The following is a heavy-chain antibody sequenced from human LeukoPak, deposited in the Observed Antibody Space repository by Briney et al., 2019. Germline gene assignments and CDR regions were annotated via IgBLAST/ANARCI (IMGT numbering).Heavy chain of an antibody. Sequence: GGSLRLSCAASGFTFSTYIMNWVRQAPGKGLEWVSSISSSSSYIYYADSVKGRFTISRDNAKNSLYLQMNSLRAEDTAVYYCAREVYSSSWSYYFDYWGQGTLVTVSS. D-gene: IGHD6-13*01. CDR1: GFTFSTYI. CDR2: ISSSSSYI. CDR3: AREVYSSSWSYYFDY. V-gene: IGHV3-21*01. J-gene: IGHJ4*02.